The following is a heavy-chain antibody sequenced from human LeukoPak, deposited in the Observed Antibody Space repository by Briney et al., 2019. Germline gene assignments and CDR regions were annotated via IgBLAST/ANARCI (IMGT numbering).Heavy chain of an antibody. Sequence: PGGSLRLSCAASGFTFSSYAMHWVRQAPGKGLEWVAVISYDGSNKYYADSVKGRFTISRDNSKNTLYLQMNSLRAEDTAVYYCAREGGVTLFGYWGQGTLVTVSS. V-gene: IGHV3-30*04. J-gene: IGHJ4*02. CDR1: GFTFSSYA. D-gene: IGHD2-21*02. CDR3: AREGGVTLFGY. CDR2: ISYDGSNK.